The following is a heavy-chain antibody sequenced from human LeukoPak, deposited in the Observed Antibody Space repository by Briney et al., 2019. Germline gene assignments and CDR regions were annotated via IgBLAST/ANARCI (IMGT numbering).Heavy chain of an antibody. Sequence: GGSLSLSCAASGFTFSSYARSWLRQAPGKGLEWVSAISGSGGSTYYADSVKGRFTISRDNSKNTLYLQMNSLRAEDTAVYYCAKDPSIVGATGEDYWGQGTLVTVSS. CDR2: ISGSGGST. V-gene: IGHV3-23*01. CDR1: GFTFSSYA. D-gene: IGHD1-26*01. J-gene: IGHJ4*02. CDR3: AKDPSIVGATGEDY.